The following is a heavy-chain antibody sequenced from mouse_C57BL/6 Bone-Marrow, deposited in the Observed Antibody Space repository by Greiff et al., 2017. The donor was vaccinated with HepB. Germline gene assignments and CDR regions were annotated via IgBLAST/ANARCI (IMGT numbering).Heavy chain of an antibody. V-gene: IGHV1-64*01. CDR2: IHPNSGST. J-gene: IGHJ2*01. Sequence: VQLKQPGAELVKPGASVKLSCKASGYTFTSYWMHWVKQRPGQGLEWIGMIHPNSGSTNYNEKFKSKATLTVDKSSSTAYMQLSSLTAEDSAVYYCGPGRYYFDYWGQGTTLTVSS. CDR3: GPGRYYFDY. CDR1: GYTFTSYW.